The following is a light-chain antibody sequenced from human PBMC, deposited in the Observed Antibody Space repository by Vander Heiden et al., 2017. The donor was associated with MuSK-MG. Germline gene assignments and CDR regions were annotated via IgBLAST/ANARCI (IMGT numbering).Light chain of an antibody. Sequence: DLQMTQSPPSLSASVGDRVTITCRASHDINSFLNWFQQKPGKAPKLLIYDASSLQTGVPSRFSGSGSGADFTFTISSLQPEDVATYYCQQYHTVPPITFGGGTKVEIK. CDR2: DAS. CDR1: HDINSF. V-gene: IGKV1-33*01. J-gene: IGKJ4*01. CDR3: QQYHTVPPIT.